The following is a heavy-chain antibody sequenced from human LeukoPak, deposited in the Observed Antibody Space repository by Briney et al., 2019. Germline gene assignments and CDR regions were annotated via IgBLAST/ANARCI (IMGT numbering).Heavy chain of an antibody. V-gene: IGHV3-23*01. J-gene: IGHJ4*02. Sequence: GGSLRLSCAASGFTFSSYAMSWVRQAPGKGMEWVSAISGSGGSTYYADSVKGRFTISRDNSKNTLYLQMNSLRAEDTAVYYCAKGGRYCSSTSSYSPLDYWGQGTLVTVSS. CDR1: GFTFSSYA. D-gene: IGHD2-2*01. CDR3: AKGGRYCSSTSSYSPLDY. CDR2: ISGSGGST.